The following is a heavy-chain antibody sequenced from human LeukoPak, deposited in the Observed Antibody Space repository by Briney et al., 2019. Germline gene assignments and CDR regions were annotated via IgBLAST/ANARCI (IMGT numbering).Heavy chain of an antibody. J-gene: IGHJ4*02. CDR1: GGSISSYY. CDR3: ARGSKDYGDYDPGNFLD. D-gene: IGHD4-17*01. CDR2: IYYSGST. V-gene: IGHV4-59*01. Sequence: PSETLCLTCTVSGGSISSYYWSWIRQPPGKGLEWIGYIYYSGSTNYNPSLKSRVTISVDTSKNQFSLKLSSVTAADTAVYYCARGSKDYGDYDPGNFLDWGQGTLVTVSS.